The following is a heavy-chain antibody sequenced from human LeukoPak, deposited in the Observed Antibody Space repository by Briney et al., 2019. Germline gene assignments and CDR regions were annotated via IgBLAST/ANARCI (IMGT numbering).Heavy chain of an antibody. D-gene: IGHD4-17*01. V-gene: IGHV3-30*04. CDR2: ISYDGSNK. Sequence: GRSLRLSCAAPGFTFSSYAMHWVRQAPGKGLEWVAVISYDGSNKYYADSVKGRFTISRDNSKNTLYLQMNSLRAEDTAVYYCARDHPSNYGDPRMGSYFDYWGQGTLVTVSS. CDR1: GFTFSSYA. J-gene: IGHJ4*02. CDR3: ARDHPSNYGDPRMGSYFDY.